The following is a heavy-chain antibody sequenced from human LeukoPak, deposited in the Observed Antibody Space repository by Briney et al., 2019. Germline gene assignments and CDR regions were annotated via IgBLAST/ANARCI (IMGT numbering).Heavy chain of an antibody. V-gene: IGHV3-48*01. D-gene: IGHD4-23*01. CDR1: GFTFSSYS. Sequence: GGSLRLSCAASGFTFSSYSMNWVRQAPGKGLEWVSYISSSSSPIYYADSVKGRFTISRDNAKNSLYLQMNSLRAEDTAVYYCARDNYGGNEFDYWGQGTLVTVSS. CDR2: ISSSSSPI. J-gene: IGHJ4*02. CDR3: ARDNYGGNEFDY.